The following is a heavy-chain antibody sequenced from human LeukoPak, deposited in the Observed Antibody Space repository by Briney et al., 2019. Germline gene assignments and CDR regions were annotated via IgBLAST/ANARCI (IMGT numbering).Heavy chain of an antibody. CDR2: ISSSSSYI. D-gene: IGHD6-19*01. V-gene: IGHV3-21*01. CDR3: ARGGRAVAGGY. Sequence: PGGSLRLSCAASGFTFSSYAMSWVRQAPGKGLEWVSSISSSSSYIYYADSVKGRFTISRDNAKNSLYLQMNSLRAEDTAVYYCARGGRAVAGGYWGQGTLVTVSS. J-gene: IGHJ4*02. CDR1: GFTFSSYA.